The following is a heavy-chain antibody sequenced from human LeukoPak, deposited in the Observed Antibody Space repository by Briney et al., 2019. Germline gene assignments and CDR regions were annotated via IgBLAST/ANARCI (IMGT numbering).Heavy chain of an antibody. CDR3: AREMVGYCSGGSCYPDNWFDP. V-gene: IGHV4-4*07. Sequence: SETLSLTCTVSGGSISSYYWSWIRQPAGKGLEWIGRIYTSGSTNYNPSLKSRVTMSVDTSKNQFSLKLSSVTAADTAVYYCAREMVGYCSGGSCYPDNWFDPWGQGTLVTVSS. CDR2: IYTSGST. J-gene: IGHJ5*02. D-gene: IGHD2-15*01. CDR1: GGSISSYY.